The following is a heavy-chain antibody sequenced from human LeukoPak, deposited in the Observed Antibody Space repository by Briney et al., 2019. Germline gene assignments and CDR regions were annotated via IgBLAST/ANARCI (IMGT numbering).Heavy chain of an antibody. Sequence: GASVKVSCKSSGYTFTSYYMHWVRQPPGKGLEWVGIINPSGGSTSYAQKFQGRVTMTRDMSTSTVYMELSSLRSEDTAVYYCARDSEDTTMGPGYWGQGTLVTVSS. CDR3: ARDSEDTTMGPGY. V-gene: IGHV1-46*01. CDR2: INPSGGST. CDR1: GYTFTSYY. J-gene: IGHJ4*02. D-gene: IGHD5-18*01.